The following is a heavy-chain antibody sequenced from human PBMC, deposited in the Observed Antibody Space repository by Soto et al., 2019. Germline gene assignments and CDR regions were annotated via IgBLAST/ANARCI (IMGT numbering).Heavy chain of an antibody. V-gene: IGHV3-11*01. D-gene: IGHD2-15*01. CDR2: IRSSGGSI. CDR3: ARDRGCSSGSCYSDY. CDR1: RFTFSDYY. Sequence: GGSLRLSCAAARFTFSDYYMSWIRQAPGKGLEWVSFIRSSGGSIYYADSVKGRFTISRDNAKNSLYLQMNSLRAEDTAVYYCARDRGCSSGSCYSDYWGQGTLVTVSS. J-gene: IGHJ4*02.